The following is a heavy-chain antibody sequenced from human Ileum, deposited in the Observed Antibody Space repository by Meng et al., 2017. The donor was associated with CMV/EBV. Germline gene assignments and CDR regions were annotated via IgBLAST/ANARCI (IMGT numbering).Heavy chain of an antibody. Sequence: ETRCLTGTVCGGPSSSSSYDWGGIRQPPGEGREWIGSIYYSGSTYYNPSLKSRVTISVDTSKNQFSLKLTSVTAADTAVYSCARHLYCPSPSCSFLLYFDYWGQGTLVTVSS. CDR1: GGPSSSSSYD. CDR2: IYYSGST. J-gene: IGHJ4*02. V-gene: IGHV4-39*01. D-gene: IGHD2-2*01. CDR3: ARHLYCPSPSCSFLLYFDY.